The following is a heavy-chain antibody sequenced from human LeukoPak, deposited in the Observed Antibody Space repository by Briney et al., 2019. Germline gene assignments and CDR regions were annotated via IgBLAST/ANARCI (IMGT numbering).Heavy chain of an antibody. V-gene: IGHV4-38-2*02. CDR3: ARARLTYYLDY. J-gene: IGHJ4*02. CDR1: GYSISSDYY. Sequence: SETLSLTCTVSGYSISSDYYWGWIRQPPGKGLEWIGSIYHSGSTFYTTSLKSRVTVSADTSKNQFSLKLSSVTAADTAVYYCARARLTYYLDYWGQGTLVTVSS. CDR2: IYHSGST.